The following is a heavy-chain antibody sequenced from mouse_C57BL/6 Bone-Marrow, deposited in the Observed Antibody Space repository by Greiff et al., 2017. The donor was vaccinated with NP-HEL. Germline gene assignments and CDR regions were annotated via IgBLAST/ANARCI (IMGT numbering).Heavy chain of an antibody. J-gene: IGHJ4*01. D-gene: IGHD1-1*01. CDR1: GYTFTSYW. V-gene: IGHV1-50*01. CDR2: IDPSDSYT. Sequence: QVQLQQSGAELVKPGASVKLSCKASGYTFTSYWMQWVKQRPGQGLEWIGEIDPSDSYTNYNQKFKGKATLTVDTSSRTAYMQLSSLTSEDSAVYYCASRGGSSYSYAMDYWGQGTSVTVSS. CDR3: ASRGGSSYSYAMDY.